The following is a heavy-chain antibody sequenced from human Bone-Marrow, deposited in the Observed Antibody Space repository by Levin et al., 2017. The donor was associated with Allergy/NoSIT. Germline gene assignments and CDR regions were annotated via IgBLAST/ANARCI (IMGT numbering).Heavy chain of an antibody. D-gene: IGHD2/OR15-2a*01. J-gene: IGHJ4*02. Sequence: SGPTLVKPTQTLTLTCTFSGFSFSTSGVAMGWIRQPPGKALEWLALIYWDDDKRYSPSLESRLTITKDTSKNQVVLTMSNMDPVDTGTYYCAYTLLLRGSVDYWGQGALVTVSS. CDR1: GFSFSTSGVA. CDR3: AYTLLLRGSVDY. CDR2: IYWDDDK. V-gene: IGHV2-5*02.